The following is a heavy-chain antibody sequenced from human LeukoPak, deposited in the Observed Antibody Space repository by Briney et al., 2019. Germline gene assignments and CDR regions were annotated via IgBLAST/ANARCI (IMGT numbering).Heavy chain of an antibody. J-gene: IGHJ6*02. CDR1: GFIISKNW. CDR3: ARGSWGMDV. Sequence: PGGSLRLSCAASGFIISKNWMTWVRQAPGKGLEWVASIKEDGSQIFYVNSVKGRFTISRDNDKNSLYLHMINLRAEDTAVYYCARGSWGMDVWGQGTTVTVSS. V-gene: IGHV3-7*01. CDR2: IKEDGSQI.